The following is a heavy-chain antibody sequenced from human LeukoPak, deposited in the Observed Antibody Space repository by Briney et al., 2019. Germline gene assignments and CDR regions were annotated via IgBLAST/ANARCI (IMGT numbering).Heavy chain of an antibody. J-gene: IGHJ6*02. CDR2: ISIIGSTI. V-gene: IGHV3-11*04. CDR1: GFTFSDYY. CDR3: ASEGDHLEMDV. D-gene: IGHD1-1*01. Sequence: PGGSLRLSCAASGFTFSDYYMSWIRQAPGKGLEWISYISIIGSTIYYADSVKGRFTISRDNAKNSLYLQMNSLRAEDTAVYYCASEGDHLEMDVWGQGTTVTVSS.